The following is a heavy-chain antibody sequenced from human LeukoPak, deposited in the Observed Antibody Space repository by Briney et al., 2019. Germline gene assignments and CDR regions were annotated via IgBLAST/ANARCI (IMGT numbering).Heavy chain of an antibody. CDR1: GDSVSSNSGG. CDR2: TYYNSKWYN. V-gene: IGHV6-1*01. J-gene: IGHJ4*02. CDR3: ARGWLQSGFGY. D-gene: IGHD5-24*01. Sequence: SQSLSLTCAISGDSVSSNSGGWNWIRQSPSRGLEWLGRTYYNSKWYNDYAVSVKSRMTINPDTSKNQFSLQLNSVTPEDTAVYYCARGWLQSGFGYWGQGTLVTVSS.